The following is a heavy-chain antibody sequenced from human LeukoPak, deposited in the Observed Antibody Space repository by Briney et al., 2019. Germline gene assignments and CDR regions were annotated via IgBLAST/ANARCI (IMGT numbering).Heavy chain of an antibody. CDR2: INEDGSET. D-gene: IGHD3-22*01. CDR3: ARDRFDSSGYHDY. J-gene: IGHJ4*02. V-gene: IGHV3-7*01. Sequence: PGGSLRLSCAASGFRFSSCWMSWVRQAPGMELEWVASINEDGSETYYVDSVKGRFTISRDNAKNSLYLQMNSLRAEDTAVYYCARDRFDSSGYHDYWGQGTLVTVSS. CDR1: GFRFSSCW.